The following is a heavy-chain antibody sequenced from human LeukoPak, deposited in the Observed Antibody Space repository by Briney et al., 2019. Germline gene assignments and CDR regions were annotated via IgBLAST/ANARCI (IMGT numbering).Heavy chain of an antibody. CDR3: AKNAQDIVVVAAATPYGSFDY. CDR1: GFTFSSYG. J-gene: IGHJ4*02. D-gene: IGHD2-15*01. V-gene: IGHV3-23*01. Sequence: GGSLRLSCAASGFTFSSYGMSWVRQAPGKGLEWVSAISGSGGSTYYADSVKGRFTISRDNSKNTLYLQMNSLRAEDTAVYYCAKNAQDIVVVAAATPYGSFDYWGQGNLVTVSS. CDR2: ISGSGGST.